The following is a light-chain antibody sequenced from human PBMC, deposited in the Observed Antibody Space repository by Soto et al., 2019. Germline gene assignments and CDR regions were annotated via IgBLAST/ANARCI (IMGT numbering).Light chain of an antibody. CDR2: GAS. CDR3: AQGHNWPFT. CDR1: QSISSA. V-gene: IGKV3-15*01. J-gene: IGKJ2*01. Sequence: EIVLTQSPATLSVSPGERATLSCRASQSISSALAWYQHKPFQTPMLLIYGASTRAVGVPARLTGSGSGSDFTLTITGLPSEDFAVYYGAQGHNWPFTFGQGPRLAI.